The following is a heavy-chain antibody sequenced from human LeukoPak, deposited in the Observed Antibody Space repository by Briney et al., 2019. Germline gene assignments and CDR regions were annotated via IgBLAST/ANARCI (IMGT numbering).Heavy chain of an antibody. D-gene: IGHD1-26*01. V-gene: IGHV3-7*05. CDR2: IKQDGSEK. Sequence: GGSLRLSCAASGFTFRDYWMNWVHQAPGKGLEWVASIKQDGSEKYYVDSVKGRFTISRDNAKNSLYLQMNSLRAEDTAVYYCARDGTSIVGSLDYWGQGTLVTVSS. J-gene: IGHJ4*02. CDR3: ARDGTSIVGSLDY. CDR1: GFTFRDYW.